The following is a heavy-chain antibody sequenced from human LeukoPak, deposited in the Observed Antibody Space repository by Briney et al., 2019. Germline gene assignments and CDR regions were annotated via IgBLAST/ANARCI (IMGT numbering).Heavy chain of an antibody. J-gene: IGHJ4*02. CDR1: GFTFSAYA. D-gene: IGHD6-13*01. Sequence: GGSLRLSCTACGFTFSAYAMHWVRQAPGKGLEWVAFIRYNGGKEHHTDSVKGRFTISRDNSKSTLYLQMNSLRAEDTAVYYCAKVSSSCPDCSFDSWGQGTLVTVSS. CDR2: IRYNGGKE. CDR3: AKVSSSCPDCSFDS. V-gene: IGHV3-30*02.